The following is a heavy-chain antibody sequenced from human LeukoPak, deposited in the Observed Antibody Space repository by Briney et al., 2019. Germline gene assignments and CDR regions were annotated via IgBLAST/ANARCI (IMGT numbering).Heavy chain of an antibody. Sequence: GESLKISCQGSGYRFTNYWIGWVRQMPGTGVEWMGIIYPGDSDTRYSPSFPGQVTISADESITTASLHWSSLKASDTGMCYCAIGGDSSTSCYRCFDYWGQGTLVTVSS. CDR3: AIGGDSSTSCYRCFDY. J-gene: IGHJ4*02. CDR2: IYPGDSDT. CDR1: GYRFTNYW. D-gene: IGHD2-2*01. V-gene: IGHV5-51*01.